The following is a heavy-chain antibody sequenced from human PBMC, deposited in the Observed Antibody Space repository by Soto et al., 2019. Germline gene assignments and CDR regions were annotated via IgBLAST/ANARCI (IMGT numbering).Heavy chain of an antibody. V-gene: IGHV4-61*08. Sequence: SETLSLTCTVSGGSISSGDYYWSWIRQPPGKGLEWIGYIYYSGSTNYNPSLKSRVTISVDTSKNQFSLKLSSVTAADTAVYYCARIAVAGNYMDVWGKGTTVTVSS. J-gene: IGHJ6*03. CDR2: IYYSGST. CDR1: GGSISSGDYY. D-gene: IGHD6-19*01. CDR3: ARIAVAGNYMDV.